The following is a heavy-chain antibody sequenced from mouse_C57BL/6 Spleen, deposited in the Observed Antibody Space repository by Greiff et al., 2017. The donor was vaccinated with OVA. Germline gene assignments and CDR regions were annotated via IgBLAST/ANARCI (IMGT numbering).Heavy chain of an antibody. CDR2: IYPRSGNT. CDR3: AREGDYYGIRYFDY. V-gene: IGHV1-81*01. CDR1: GYTFTSYW. Sequence: QVQLKESGAELVKPGASVKMSCKASGYTFTSYWITWVKQRPGQGLEWIGEIYPRSGNTYYNEKFKGKATLTADKSSSTAYMELRSLTSEDSAVYFCAREGDYYGIRYFDYWGQGTTLTVSS. D-gene: IGHD1-1*01. J-gene: IGHJ2*01.